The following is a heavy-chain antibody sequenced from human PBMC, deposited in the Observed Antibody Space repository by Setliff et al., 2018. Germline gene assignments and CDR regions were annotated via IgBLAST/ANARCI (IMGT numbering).Heavy chain of an antibody. CDR1: GGSISSYY. CDR3: ARGGSWYGSSFDS. V-gene: IGHV4-59*01. J-gene: IGHJ4*02. Sequence: SETLSLTCTVSGGSISSYYWSWIRQPPGKGLEWIGYIYCSGSTNYSPSLKSRVTISVDTSKNQFSLKLTSVTAADTAVYYCARGGSWYGSSFDSWGQGRLVTVSS. CDR2: IYCSGST. D-gene: IGHD6-13*01.